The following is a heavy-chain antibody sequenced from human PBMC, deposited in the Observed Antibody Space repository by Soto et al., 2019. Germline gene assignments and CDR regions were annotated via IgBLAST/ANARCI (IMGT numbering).Heavy chain of an antibody. CDR3: ARDHGGGITFE. D-gene: IGHD3-16*01. V-gene: IGHV1-18*01. Sequence: ASVKVSCKPSGYTFTSYAISWVRQAPGQGLEWMGWIRAYNGNTKYAQKLQGRVTMTTDTSTSTAYMDLRSLRSDDTAVYYCARDHGGGITFEWGQGTQVTVS. CDR1: GYTFTSYA. J-gene: IGHJ4*02. CDR2: IRAYNGNT.